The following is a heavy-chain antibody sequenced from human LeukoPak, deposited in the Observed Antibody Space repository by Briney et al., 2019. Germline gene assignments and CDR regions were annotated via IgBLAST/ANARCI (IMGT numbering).Heavy chain of an antibody. V-gene: IGHV3-30*02. CDR2: IRYDGSRK. D-gene: IGHD4-17*01. Sequence: PGGSLRLSCAASGFSFSGFGMHWVRQAPGKWLEWVTSIRYDGSRKHYTDSVKGRFTISRDNSKNTLYLQMNNLRDEDTAVYYCAKDYGDFGDSSSYLDHWGLGTLVTVSS. CDR1: GFSFSGFG. CDR3: AKDYGDFGDSSSYLDH. J-gene: IGHJ4*02.